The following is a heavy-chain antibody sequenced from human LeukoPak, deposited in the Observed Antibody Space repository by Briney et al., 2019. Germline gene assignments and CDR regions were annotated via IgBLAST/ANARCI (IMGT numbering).Heavy chain of an antibody. Sequence: GGSLRLSCAASGFTFSSYAMSWVRQAPGKGLEWVANIKQDGSEKYYVDSVKGRFTISRDNAKNSLYLQMNSLRAEDTAVYYCARGAKGSSSPRGYWGQGTLVTVSS. CDR3: ARGAKGSSSPRGY. CDR2: IKQDGSEK. V-gene: IGHV3-7*01. J-gene: IGHJ4*02. D-gene: IGHD6-13*01. CDR1: GFTFSSYA.